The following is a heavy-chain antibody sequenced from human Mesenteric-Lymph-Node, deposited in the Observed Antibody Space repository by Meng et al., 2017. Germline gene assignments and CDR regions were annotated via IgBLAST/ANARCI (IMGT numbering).Heavy chain of an antibody. CDR2: INPNSGGT. CDR1: GYTFTSYG. D-gene: IGHD5-18*01. CDR3: ARVRWNTAMVGYYYYYYGMDV. V-gene: IGHV1-2*02. J-gene: IGHJ6*02. Sequence: ASVKVSCKASGYTFTSYGISWVRQAPGQGLEWMGWINPNSGGTNYAQKFQGRVTTTRDTSISTAYMELSRLRSDDTAVYYCARVRWNTAMVGYYYYYYGMDVWGQGTTVTVSS.